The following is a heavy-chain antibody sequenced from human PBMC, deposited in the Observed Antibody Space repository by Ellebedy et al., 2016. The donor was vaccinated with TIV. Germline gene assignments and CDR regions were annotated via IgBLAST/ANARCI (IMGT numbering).Heavy chain of an antibody. J-gene: IGHJ5*02. CDR1: GYTFTNYY. D-gene: IGHD2-8*02. CDR3: AREARGTGGFDP. V-gene: IGHV1-46*01. Sequence: AASVKVSCKASGYTFTNYYIHWARQAPGQGLEWMGIIDPSDGVTNYPQKFQGRVTMTRDTSTSPLYMQLISLRSEDTAVYYCAREARGTGGFDPWGQGTLVTVSS. CDR2: IDPSDGVT.